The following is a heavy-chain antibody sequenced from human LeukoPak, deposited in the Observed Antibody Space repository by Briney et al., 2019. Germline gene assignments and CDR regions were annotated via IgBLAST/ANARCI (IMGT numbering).Heavy chain of an antibody. CDR1: GGSISSYY. Sequence: SETLSLTCTVSGGSISSYYWSWIRQPAGKGLEWIGRIYTSGSTNYNPSLKSRVTMSVDTSKNQFSLKLSSVTAADTAVYYCARAGKYGDYLPWYFDLWGRGTLVTVSS. D-gene: IGHD4-17*01. CDR2: IYTSGST. CDR3: ARAGKYGDYLPWYFDL. V-gene: IGHV4-4*07. J-gene: IGHJ2*01.